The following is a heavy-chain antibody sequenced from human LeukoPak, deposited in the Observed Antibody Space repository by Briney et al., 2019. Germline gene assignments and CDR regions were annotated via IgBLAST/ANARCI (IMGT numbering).Heavy chain of an antibody. Sequence: SVKVSCKASGGTFSSYAISWVRQSPGQGLEWLGRIIPILGIANYAQKFQGRVTITADKSTSTAYMELSSLRSEDTAVYYCARQGSKVYYYGSEIFDYWGQGTLVTVSS. CDR2: IIPILGIA. J-gene: IGHJ4*02. CDR3: ARQGSKVYYYGSEIFDY. V-gene: IGHV1-69*04. CDR1: GGTFSSYA. D-gene: IGHD3-10*01.